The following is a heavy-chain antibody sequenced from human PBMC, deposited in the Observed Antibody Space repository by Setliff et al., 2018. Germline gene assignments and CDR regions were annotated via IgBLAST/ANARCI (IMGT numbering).Heavy chain of an antibody. D-gene: IGHD6-19*01. V-gene: IGHV4-4*07. CDR2: IYTSGST. J-gene: IGHJ4*02. CDR3: ARYSSGWQPFDY. Sequence: SETLSLTCTVSGDSISPHYWSWIRQPAGKGLEWIGRIYTSGSTNYNPSLKSRVTISVDTSKNQFSLKLSSVTAADTAVYYCARYSSGWQPFDYWGQGTLVTVSS. CDR1: GDSISPHY.